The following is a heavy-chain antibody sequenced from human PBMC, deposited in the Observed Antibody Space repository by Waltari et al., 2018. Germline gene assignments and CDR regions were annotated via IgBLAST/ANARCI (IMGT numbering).Heavy chain of an antibody. CDR1: GFIFSDYD. CDR2: ISKNGDSI. CDR3: ARHIYYDILTAYYSPGH. D-gene: IGHD3-9*01. J-gene: IGHJ1*01. Sequence: QVQLVESGGGLVKPGGSLRLSCAASGFIFSDYDMSWIRQAPGKGLEWVSYISKNGDSIYYTDSVKGRFTISRDNARSSLYLQMNSLRAEDTAVYYCARHIYYDILTAYYSPGHWGQGSLVTVSS. V-gene: IGHV3-11*01.